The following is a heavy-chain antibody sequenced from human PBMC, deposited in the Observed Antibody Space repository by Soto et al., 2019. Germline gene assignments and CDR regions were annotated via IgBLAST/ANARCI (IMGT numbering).Heavy chain of an antibody. D-gene: IGHD2-2*01. CDR2: IRSSSSYI. CDR1: GFTFSSYS. Sequence: PGGSLRLSCAASGFTFSSYSMNWVRQAPGKGLEWVSSIRSSSSYISYADSVKGRFTISRDNAENSLYLQMNSLRAEDTAVYYCARDPHPTPMVGLVEVPTESCIHPRGQGPLVT. CDR3: ARDPHPTPMVGLVEVPTESCIHP. J-gene: IGHJ5*02. V-gene: IGHV3-21*01.